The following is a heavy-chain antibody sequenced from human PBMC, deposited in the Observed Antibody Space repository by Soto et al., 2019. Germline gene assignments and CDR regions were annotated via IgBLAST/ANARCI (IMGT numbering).Heavy chain of an antibody. V-gene: IGHV5-51*01. CDR1: GYSFTSYW. D-gene: IGHD3-16*01. CDR3: ARLDEAGGWVQWFDP. J-gene: IGHJ5*02. CDR2: IYPGDSDT. Sequence: PGESLKISCKGSGYSFTSYWIGWVRQMPGKGLEWMGIIYPGDSDTRYSPSFQGQVTISADKSISTAYLQWSSLKASDTAMYYCARLDEAGGWVQWFDPWDQGTLVTVSS.